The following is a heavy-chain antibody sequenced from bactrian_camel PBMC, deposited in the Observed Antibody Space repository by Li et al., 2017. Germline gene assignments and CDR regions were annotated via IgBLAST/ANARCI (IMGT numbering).Heavy chain of an antibody. V-gene: IGHV3S40*01. CDR3: AASATCPPMYALASWNYKF. CDR2: ISGLGRTT. D-gene: IGHD6*01. J-gene: IGHJ4*01. CDR1: GFAFSVSA. Sequence: VQLVESGGGLVRPGGSLTLSCAASGFAFSVSAMHWVRQAPGKGLEWVSVISGLGRTTNYADSVKGRFTISQDNDKGMVFLQMNSLEPEDTAMYYCAASATCPPMYALASWNYKFWGQGTQVTVS.